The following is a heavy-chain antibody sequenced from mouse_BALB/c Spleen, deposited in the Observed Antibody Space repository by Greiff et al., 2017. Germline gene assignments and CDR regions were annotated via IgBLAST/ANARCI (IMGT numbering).Heavy chain of an antibody. J-gene: IGHJ4*01. CDR1: GYTFTSYT. CDR3: ARYEGLYYDAMEY. CDR2: INPSSGYT. V-gene: IGHV1-4*01. D-gene: IGHD3-1*01. Sequence: QVQLKQSGAELARPGASVKMSCKASGYTFTSYTMHWVKQRPGQGLEWIGYINPSSGYTNYNQKFKDKATLTADKSSSTAYMQLSSLTSVDSAVFYSARYEGLYYDAMEYWGEGTSVTVSS.